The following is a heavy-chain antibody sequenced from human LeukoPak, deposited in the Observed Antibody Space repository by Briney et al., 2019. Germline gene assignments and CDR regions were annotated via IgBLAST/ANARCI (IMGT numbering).Heavy chain of an antibody. CDR3: ARVLSYGMEV. Sequence: GGSLRLSCAASGFTFTNYWMSWVRQAPGKGLEWVANIKTDGSERYYVDYVKGRFTIFRDNAKNSLYLQMNGLRAGDTAVYYCARVLSYGMEVWGQGTTVTVSS. J-gene: IGHJ6*02. CDR1: GFTFTNYW. CDR2: IKTDGSER. V-gene: IGHV3-7*01.